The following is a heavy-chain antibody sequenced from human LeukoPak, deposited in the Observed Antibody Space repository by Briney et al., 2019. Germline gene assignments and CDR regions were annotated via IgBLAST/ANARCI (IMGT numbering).Heavy chain of an antibody. Sequence: PSETLSLTCTVSGGSVSSGTYYWSWIRQPPGKGLEWIGYIYYSGNTNYSPSLKSRVTISIDTSKNQFSLRLSSVTAADTAVYYCARVGDGNFDYWGQGTLVTVSS. D-gene: IGHD3-10*01. CDR2: IYYSGNT. V-gene: IGHV4-61*01. J-gene: IGHJ4*02. CDR1: GGSVSSGTYY. CDR3: ARVGDGNFDY.